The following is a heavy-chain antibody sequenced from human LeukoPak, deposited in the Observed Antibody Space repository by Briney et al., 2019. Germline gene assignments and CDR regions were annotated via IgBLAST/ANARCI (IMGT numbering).Heavy chain of an antibody. Sequence: ASVKVSCKASGYAFTSYGISWVRQAPGQGLEWMGWISAYNGNTNYAQNLQGRVTMTTDTSTSTAYMELRSLRSDDTAVYYCARDGVSQTRTLYWGQGTLVTVSS. D-gene: IGHD6-13*01. CDR2: ISAYNGNT. CDR1: GYAFTSYG. CDR3: ARDGVSQTRTLY. J-gene: IGHJ4*02. V-gene: IGHV1-18*01.